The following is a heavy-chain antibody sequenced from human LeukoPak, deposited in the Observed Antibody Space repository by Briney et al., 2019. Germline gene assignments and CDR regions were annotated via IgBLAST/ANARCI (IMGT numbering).Heavy chain of an antibody. CDR1: GYTFTGYY. CDR3: ARQLPSFIVVVPAADFDY. V-gene: IGHV1-2*06. D-gene: IGHD2-2*01. CDR2: INPNSGGT. Sequence: ASVKVSCKASGYTFTGYYMHWVRQAPGQGLEWMGRINPNSGGTNYAQKFQGRVTMTRDTSISTAYMELSRLRSDDTAVYYCARQLPSFIVVVPAADFDYWGQGTQVTVSS. J-gene: IGHJ4*02.